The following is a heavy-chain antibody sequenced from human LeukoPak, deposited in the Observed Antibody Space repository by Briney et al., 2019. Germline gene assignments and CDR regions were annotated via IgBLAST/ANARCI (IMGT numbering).Heavy chain of an antibody. CDR3: ARHDLPHDYYYGMDV. CDR1: GGSISSSSYY. V-gene: IGHV4-39*01. J-gene: IGHJ6*02. Sequence: SETLSLTCTVSGGSISSSSYYWGWIRQPPGKGLEWIGSIYYSGSTYYNPSLKSRVTISVDTSKNQFSLKLSSVTAADTAEYYCARHDLPHDYYYGMDVWGQGTTVTASS. CDR2: IYYSGST.